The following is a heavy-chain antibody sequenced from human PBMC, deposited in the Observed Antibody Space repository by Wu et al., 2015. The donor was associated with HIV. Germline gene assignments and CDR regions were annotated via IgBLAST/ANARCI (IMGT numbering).Heavy chain of an antibody. CDR1: GYNFNGFG. V-gene: IGHV1-18*01. D-gene: IGHD3-9*01. Sequence: QVQLVQSGIEVKKSGASVKVSCKASGYNFNGFGIIWVRQAPGQGLEWMGWISDYERNIHYGQKFRGRLTLTADTVTSTAFMDLRNLGSDDTAIYFCARGRYSSNTGFFDFWGQGTLVTVSS. CDR3: ARGRYSSNTGFFDF. J-gene: IGHJ4*02. CDR2: ISDYERNI.